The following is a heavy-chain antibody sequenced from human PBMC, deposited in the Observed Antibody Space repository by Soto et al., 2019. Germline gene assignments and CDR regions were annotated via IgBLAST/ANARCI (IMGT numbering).Heavy chain of an antibody. V-gene: IGHV1-18*04. J-gene: IGHJ4*02. D-gene: IGHD2-8*01. CDR3: ARGRYCTNGVCYAKAPESAFDY. CDR1: GYTFTSYG. Sequence: ASVKVSCKASGYTFTSYGISWVRQAPGQGLEWMGWISAYNGNTNYAQKLQGRVTMTTDTSTSTAYMELRSLRSDDTAVYYCARGRYCTNGVCYAKAPESAFDYWGQGTLVTVSS. CDR2: ISAYNGNT.